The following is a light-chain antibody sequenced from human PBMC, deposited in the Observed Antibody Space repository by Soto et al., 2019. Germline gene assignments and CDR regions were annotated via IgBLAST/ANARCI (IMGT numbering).Light chain of an antibody. CDR2: TNN. CDR3: LAWDDSLNAWV. V-gene: IGLV1-44*01. CDR1: SSNIGSNN. J-gene: IGLJ3*02. Sequence: QSVLTQPPSASGTPGQRVTISCSGSSSNIGSNNVNWYQHLPGTAPKLLIYTNNQRPSGVPDRFSGSKSGTSASLAISGLQSEDESDYYCLAWDDSLNAWVFGGGTKLTVL.